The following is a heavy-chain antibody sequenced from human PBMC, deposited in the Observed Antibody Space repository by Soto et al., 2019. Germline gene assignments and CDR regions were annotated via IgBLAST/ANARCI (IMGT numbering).Heavy chain of an antibody. Sequence: QVQLVQSGAEVKKPWASVKASCKASGYTFIHYYIHWVRQAPGPGLESMAIINPNGDSTNYAQKFRGRVTVTSDTSTPTVSMELDSLGSDDTAVYFCAGSLLRGDFWGQGTLVTVSS. CDR1: GYTFIHYY. CDR2: INPNGDST. V-gene: IGHV1-46*01. J-gene: IGHJ4*02. CDR3: AGSLLRGDF. D-gene: IGHD2-21*01.